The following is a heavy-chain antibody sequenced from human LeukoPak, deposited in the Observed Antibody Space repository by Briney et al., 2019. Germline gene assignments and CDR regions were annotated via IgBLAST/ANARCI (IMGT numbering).Heavy chain of an antibody. J-gene: IGHJ6*03. CDR3: ARLRSLSFYYYYVDV. CDR1: GFTFSDYY. V-gene: IGHV3-11*01. CDR2: ISSSGSTI. D-gene: IGHD3-16*02. Sequence: AGSLRLSCAASGFTFSDYYMSWMRQAPGKGPVWVSYISSSGSTIYYEDSVKGRFTISRDNAKNSLYLKMNSLRAEDTAVYYCARLRSLSFYYYYVDVWGKGTTVSVSS.